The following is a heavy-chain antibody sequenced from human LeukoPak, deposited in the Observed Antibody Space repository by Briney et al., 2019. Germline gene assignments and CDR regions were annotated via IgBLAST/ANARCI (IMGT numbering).Heavy chain of an antibody. CDR1: GFTFSSYG. V-gene: IGHV3-30*18. D-gene: IGHD3-10*01. J-gene: IGHJ4*02. CDR3: AKSVGVRGVTYYFDY. Sequence: PGGSLRLSCPASGFTFSSYGMHWVRQAPGKGLEWVAVISYDGSNKYYADSVKGRFTISRDNSKNTLYLQMNSLRAEDTAVYYCAKSVGVRGVTYYFDYWGQGTLVTVSS. CDR2: ISYDGSNK.